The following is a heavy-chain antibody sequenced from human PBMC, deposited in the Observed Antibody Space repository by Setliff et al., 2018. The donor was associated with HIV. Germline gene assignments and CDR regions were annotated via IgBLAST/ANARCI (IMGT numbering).Heavy chain of an antibody. V-gene: IGHV4-34*01. CDR1: GGSFSAYH. D-gene: IGHD3-3*01. Sequence: KTSETLSLTCAVYGGSFSAYHWSWIRQTPGKGLEWLGEINHSGRTAYNLALESRVSMSIDTSKNQFSLKLTSVTAADTAIYYCARGRDYTGSWFRPFYLDFWGHGNLVTVSS. CDR2: INHSGRT. CDR3: ARGRDYTGSWFRPFYLDF. J-gene: IGHJ4*01.